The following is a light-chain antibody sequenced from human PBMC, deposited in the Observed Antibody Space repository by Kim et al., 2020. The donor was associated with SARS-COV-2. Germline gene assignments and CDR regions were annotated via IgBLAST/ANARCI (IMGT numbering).Light chain of an antibody. V-gene: IGLV3-1*01. CDR1: KLGKKY. Sequence: VTPGPTARNTGSGNKLGKKYACRYQQKPGKSPVLVIYEDSKRPSGITERFSGSNSANTATLTISGTQAMDEADYYCQEWDSRTAGVFGSGTKVTVL. J-gene: IGLJ1*01. CDR3: QEWDSRTAGV. CDR2: EDS.